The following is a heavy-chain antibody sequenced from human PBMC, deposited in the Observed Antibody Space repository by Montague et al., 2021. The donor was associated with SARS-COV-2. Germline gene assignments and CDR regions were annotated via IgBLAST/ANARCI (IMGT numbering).Heavy chain of an antibody. CDR1: GGSITDINYY. CDR2: NFHSGST. J-gene: IGHJ4*02. Sequence: SETLSLTCTVSGGSITDINYYWGWNRQPPGKGLNWIGNNFHSGSTYYNPSLMSRVTISVDTSRNEFSLKVNSVTAADTAVYYCGRQKYDFWRGRFPGHFDSWGQGTLVTVSS. CDR3: GRQKYDFWRGRFPGHFDS. D-gene: IGHD3-3*01. V-gene: IGHV4-39*01.